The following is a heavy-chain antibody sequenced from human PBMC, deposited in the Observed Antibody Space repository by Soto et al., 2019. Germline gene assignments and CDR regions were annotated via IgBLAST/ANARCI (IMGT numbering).Heavy chain of an antibody. Sequence: GESLKISCNGSGYSFTSYWISWVRQMPGKGLEWMGRIDPSDSYTNYSPSFQGHVTISADKSISTAYLQWSSLKASDTAMYYCATSTVVTPGPDYWGQGTLVTVYS. J-gene: IGHJ4*02. CDR1: GYSFTSYW. D-gene: IGHD4-17*01. CDR3: ATSTVVTPGPDY. CDR2: IDPSDSYT. V-gene: IGHV5-10-1*01.